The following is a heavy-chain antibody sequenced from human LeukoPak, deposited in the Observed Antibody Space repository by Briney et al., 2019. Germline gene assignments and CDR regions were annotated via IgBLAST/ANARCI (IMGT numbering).Heavy chain of an antibody. Sequence: SQTLSLTCTVSGGSISSGYYWWSWVRQHPGKGLEWIGYIYNSGSTYNNPYLESRVRISLDTSMNQFSLKLNSVTSADTAVYYCAMSDGYCSSTTCFNPFDTWGQGTLVTVSS. J-gene: IGHJ4*02. D-gene: IGHD2-2*01. CDR1: GGSISSGYYW. CDR2: IYNSGST. V-gene: IGHV4-31*03. CDR3: AMSDGYCSSTTCFNPFDT.